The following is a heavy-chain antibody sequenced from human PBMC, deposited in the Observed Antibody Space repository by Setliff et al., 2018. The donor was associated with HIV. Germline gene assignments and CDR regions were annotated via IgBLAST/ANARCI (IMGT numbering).Heavy chain of an antibody. Sequence: PGGSLRLSCAASGFTVSTSYMTWVRQAPGEGLEWVSLIYSGGDTYYADSVKGRFIIYRDNSKNTLYLQMYGLRAEDTAMYYCTKGVKWLAPWGQGTPVTVSS. CDR2: IYSGGDT. D-gene: IGHD2-21*01. J-gene: IGHJ5*02. V-gene: IGHV3-53*01. CDR1: GFTVSTSY. CDR3: TKGVKWLAP.